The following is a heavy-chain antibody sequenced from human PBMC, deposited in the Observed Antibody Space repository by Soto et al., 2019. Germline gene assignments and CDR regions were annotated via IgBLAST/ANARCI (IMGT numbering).Heavy chain of an antibody. V-gene: IGHV5-51*01. J-gene: IGHJ5*02. D-gene: IGHD3-22*01. CDR1: GYSFTSYW. CDR3: ARGDPYYYDSSGSNWFDP. Sequence: GESLKISCKGSGYSFTSYWIGWVRQMPGKGLEWMGIIYPGDSDTRYSPSFQGQVTISADKSISTAYLQWSSLKASDTAMYYCARGDPYYYDSSGSNWFDPWGQGTLVTVS. CDR2: IYPGDSDT.